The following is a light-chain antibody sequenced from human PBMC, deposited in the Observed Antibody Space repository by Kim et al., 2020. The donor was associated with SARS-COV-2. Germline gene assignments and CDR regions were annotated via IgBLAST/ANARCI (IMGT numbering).Light chain of an antibody. CDR2: DTD. V-gene: IGLV7-46*01. CDR3: LLSYGTGRLL. J-gene: IGLJ2*01. Sequence: GGTVTLTCGSSTGAVTTTHYPYWFQQKPGQAPTTLIYDTDNRHSWTPARFSGSLLGDKAALTLSGARLEDEAEYYCLLSYGTGRLLFGGGTQLTVL. CDR1: TGAVTTTHY.